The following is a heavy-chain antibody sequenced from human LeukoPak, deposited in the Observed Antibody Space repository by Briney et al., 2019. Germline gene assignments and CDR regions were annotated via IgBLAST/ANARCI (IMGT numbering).Heavy chain of an antibody. D-gene: IGHD4-17*01. J-gene: IGHJ3*02. CDR2: ISAYNGNT. CDR1: GYTFTSYG. Sequence: GASVKVSCKASGYTFTSYGISWVRQAPGQGLEWMGWISAYNGNTNYAQKLQGRVTMTTDTSTSTAYMELRSLRSDDTAVYYGARAKGTSIYGDDRVDAFDIWGQGTMVTVSS. V-gene: IGHV1-18*01. CDR3: ARAKGTSIYGDDRVDAFDI.